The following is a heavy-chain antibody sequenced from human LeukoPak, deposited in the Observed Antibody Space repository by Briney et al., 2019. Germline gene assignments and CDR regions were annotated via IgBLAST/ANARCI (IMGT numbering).Heavy chain of an antibody. J-gene: IGHJ5*02. Sequence: GESLKVSCKGSGYSFTSYWIGWVRQMPGKGLEWMGIIYPGDSDTRYSPSFQGQVTISADKSISTAYLQWSSLKASDTAMYYCARLPYYYDSSGYGPNWFDPWGQGTLVTVSS. D-gene: IGHD3-22*01. CDR1: GYSFTSYW. CDR3: ARLPYYYDSSGYGPNWFDP. V-gene: IGHV5-51*01. CDR2: IYPGDSDT.